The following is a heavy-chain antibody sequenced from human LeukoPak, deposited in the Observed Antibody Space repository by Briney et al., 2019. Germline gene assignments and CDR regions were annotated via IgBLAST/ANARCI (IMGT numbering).Heavy chain of an antibody. Sequence: GGSLRLSCVASGFTFRKYWLHWVRQAPGKGLEWVSRINPDDESTSYADSVRGRFTISRDNSKNTLYLQMNSLRAEDTAVYYCARHGLERRLYYFDYWGQGTLVTVSS. J-gene: IGHJ4*02. CDR2: INPDDEST. D-gene: IGHD1-1*01. CDR1: GFTFRKYW. CDR3: ARHGLERRLYYFDY. V-gene: IGHV3-74*01.